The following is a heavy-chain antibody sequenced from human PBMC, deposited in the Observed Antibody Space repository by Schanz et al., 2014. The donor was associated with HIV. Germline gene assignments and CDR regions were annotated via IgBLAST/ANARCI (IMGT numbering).Heavy chain of an antibody. CDR2: IRSKAYGGTP. Sequence: EVQLVESGGGLVKPGRSLRLSCTASGFTFSDYPMSWFRQAPGKGLEWVGFIRSKAYGGTPEYAASVKGRFTISRDDSKSIAYLQVNSLRIEDTAVYYCTRVVTKWFGDHPYSFDYWGQGTLVTVSS. V-gene: IGHV3-49*05. J-gene: IGHJ4*02. D-gene: IGHD3-10*01. CDR3: TRVVTKWFGDHPYSFDY. CDR1: GFTFSDYP.